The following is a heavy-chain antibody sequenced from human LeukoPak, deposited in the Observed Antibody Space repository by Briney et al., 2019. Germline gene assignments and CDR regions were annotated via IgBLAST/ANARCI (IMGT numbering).Heavy chain of an antibody. CDR2: ILENGSNQ. CDR3: ARDRGYDLEFDY. D-gene: IGHD5-12*01. Sequence: GRSLRLSCAASGFTLSDYMMHWVRQAPGKGLDWVAVILENGSNQYYADSVKGRSTISRDNAKNSLYLQMNSLRAEDTAVYYCARDRGYDLEFDYWGQGTLVTVSS. V-gene: IGHV3-30*04. J-gene: IGHJ4*02. CDR1: GFTLSDYM.